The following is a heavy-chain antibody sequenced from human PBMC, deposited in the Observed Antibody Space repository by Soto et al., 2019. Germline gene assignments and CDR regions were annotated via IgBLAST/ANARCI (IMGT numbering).Heavy chain of an antibody. V-gene: IGHV1-69*12. Sequence: QVQLVQSGAEVKKPGSSVKVSCKASGGTFSSYAISWVRQAPGQGLEWMGGIIPIFGTANYAQKFQGRVTITADESTSTAYMELSSLRSEDTAXXXXXXXXXXXXXXGMDVWGQGTTVTVSS. CDR1: GGTFSSYA. J-gene: IGHJ6*02. CDR2: IIPIFGTA. CDR3: XXXXXXXXXXGMDV.